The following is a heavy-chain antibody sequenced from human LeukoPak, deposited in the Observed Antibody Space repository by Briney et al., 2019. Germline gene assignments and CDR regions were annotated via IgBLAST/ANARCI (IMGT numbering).Heavy chain of an antibody. Sequence: APVMVSCKASGYTFTGYYMHWVRQAPGQGLEWMGWINPNSGGTNYAQKFQGWVTMTRDTSISAAYMELSRLRSDDTAVYYCARSMVRGVVPYYGMDVWGKGTTVTVSS. CDR3: ARSMVRGVVPYYGMDV. D-gene: IGHD3-10*01. CDR1: GYTFTGYY. J-gene: IGHJ6*04. CDR2: INPNSGGT. V-gene: IGHV1-2*04.